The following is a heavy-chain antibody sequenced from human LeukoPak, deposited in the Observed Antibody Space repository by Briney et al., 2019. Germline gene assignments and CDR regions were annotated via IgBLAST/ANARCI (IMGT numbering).Heavy chain of an antibody. CDR2: ISPTSSYI. CDR1: GFTFSSYS. D-gene: IGHD2-15*01. J-gene: IGHJ4*02. V-gene: IGHV3-21*04. Sequence: PGGSLRLSCAASGFTFSSYSMNWVRQAPGKGLEWVSSISPTSSYISYADSVKGRFTISRDNAKNSLYLQMNSLRAEDTAVYYCARVGGGSCYLDYWGQGTLVTVSS. CDR3: ARVGGGSCYLDY.